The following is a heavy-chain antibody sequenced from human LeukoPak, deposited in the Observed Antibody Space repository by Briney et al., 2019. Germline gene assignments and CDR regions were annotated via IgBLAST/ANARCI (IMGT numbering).Heavy chain of an antibody. V-gene: IGHV3-30*04. CDR2: ISYDGSNK. CDR1: GFTFSSYA. D-gene: IGHD2-8*01. CDR3: ARLMGVGGYPNNDY. Sequence: GGSLRLSCAASGFTFSSYAMHWVRQAPGKGLEWVAVISYDGSNKYYADSVKGRFTISRDNSKNTLYLQMNSLRAEDTAVYYCARLMGVGGYPNNDYWGQGTLATVSS. J-gene: IGHJ4*02.